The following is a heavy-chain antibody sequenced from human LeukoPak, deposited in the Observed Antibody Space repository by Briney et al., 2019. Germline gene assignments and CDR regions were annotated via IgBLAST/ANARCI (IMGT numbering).Heavy chain of an antibody. Sequence: GASLKVSCKASGYTFTAYYMHWVRQAPGQGPEWMGWINCNPDSGATKYAQNFQGRVTMTRDTSLNTAYMELTRLSSDDTAVYYCATYGYDRSGIWFDVWGQGALVTVSA. D-gene: IGHD3-22*01. CDR3: ATYGYDRSGIWFDV. CDR2: INCNPDSGAT. J-gene: IGHJ5*02. CDR1: GYTFTAYY. V-gene: IGHV1-2*02.